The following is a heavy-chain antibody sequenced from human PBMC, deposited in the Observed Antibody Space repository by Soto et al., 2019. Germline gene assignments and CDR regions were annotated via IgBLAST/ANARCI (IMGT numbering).Heavy chain of an antibody. CDR3: AKDPRLQLGF. Sequence: XESLRLSCAACGFPFGNYSMSWVRQAPGKGLEWISGISGGGHGTNYADSVKGRFTISRDNSRNTLYLQMNSLRVEDTAVYYCAKDPRLQLGFWGQGTLVTVSS. D-gene: IGHD1-1*01. CDR1: GFPFGNYS. J-gene: IGHJ4*02. CDR2: ISGGGHGT. V-gene: IGHV3-23*01.